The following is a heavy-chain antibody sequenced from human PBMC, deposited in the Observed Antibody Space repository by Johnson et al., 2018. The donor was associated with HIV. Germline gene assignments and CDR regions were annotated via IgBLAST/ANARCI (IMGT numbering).Heavy chain of an antibody. Sequence: VQLVESGGGVVQPGRSLILSCAASGFTFSDYYINWFRQAPGNGLVWVSHINSEGSSTTYADSVKGRFTISRDNAKNTLYLQMNSLRAEDTAVYYCAKDQVLPYWGQGTMVTVSS. D-gene: IGHD2/OR15-2a*01. CDR2: INSEGSST. V-gene: IGHV3-74*01. CDR3: AKDQVLPY. CDR1: GFTFSDYY. J-gene: IGHJ3*01.